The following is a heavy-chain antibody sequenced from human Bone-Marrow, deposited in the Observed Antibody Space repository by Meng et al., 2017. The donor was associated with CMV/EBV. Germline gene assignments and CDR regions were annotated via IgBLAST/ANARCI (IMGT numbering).Heavy chain of an antibody. J-gene: IGHJ4*02. V-gene: IGHV3-21*05. CDR3: ARANNFDT. CDR1: KFTFSSYS. CDR2: ISSSGRHI. Sequence: GESLKISCEASKFTFSSYSMNWVRQAPGKGLEWISYISSSGRHIYQGDSVKGRFTISRDNAKNSVYLQMNSMRAEDTAVYYCARANNFDTWGQGTLVTVSS. D-gene: IGHD4/OR15-4a*01.